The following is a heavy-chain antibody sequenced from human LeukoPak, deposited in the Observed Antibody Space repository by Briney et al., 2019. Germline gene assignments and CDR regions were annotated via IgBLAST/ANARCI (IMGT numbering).Heavy chain of an antibody. J-gene: IGHJ4*02. V-gene: IGHV1-2*02. CDR3: ARGRGYSGYDQYHFDY. Sequence: ASVKVSCKASGYTFTGYFMHWVRQAPGQGLEWMGWINPNSGGTNYAQKLQGRVTMTRDTSISTAYMELSRLRSDDTAVYYCARGRGYSGYDQYHFDYWGQGTLVTVSS. CDR1: GYTFTGYF. CDR2: INPNSGGT. D-gene: IGHD5-12*01.